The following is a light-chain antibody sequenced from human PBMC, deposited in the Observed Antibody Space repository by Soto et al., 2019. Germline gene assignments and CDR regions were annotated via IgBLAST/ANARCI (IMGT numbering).Light chain of an antibody. CDR1: QSVFSNSNNKNC. V-gene: IGKV4-1*01. Sequence: DIVMTQSPDSLAVSLGERATINCKSSQSVFSNSNNKNCIAWYQQKSGQPPKLLIYWASSRESGLPDRFSGGGSGTDCTLTISRLQAEDVATYYCQHYYSIPWTFGQGNRVEIK. CDR3: QHYYSIPWT. CDR2: WAS. J-gene: IGKJ1*01.